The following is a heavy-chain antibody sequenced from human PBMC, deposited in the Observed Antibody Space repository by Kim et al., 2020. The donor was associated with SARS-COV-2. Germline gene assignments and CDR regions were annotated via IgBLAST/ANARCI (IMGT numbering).Heavy chain of an antibody. V-gene: IGHV1-69*13. CDR3: ATDRVGGTSFRHYLDS. J-gene: IGHJ4*02. Sequence: SVKVSCKASGGTLSSHAIHWVRQAPGQGLEWVGGIIPIFHTSNYAERLQGRVTISLEESTTTVFMDLSSLRNDDTAVYYCATDRVGGTSFRHYLDSWGQGTLVTVSS. CDR1: GGTLSSHA. D-gene: IGHD1-26*01. CDR2: IIPIFHTS.